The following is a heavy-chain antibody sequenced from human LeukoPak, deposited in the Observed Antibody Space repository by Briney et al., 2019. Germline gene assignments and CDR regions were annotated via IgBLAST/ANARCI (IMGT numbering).Heavy chain of an antibody. CDR3: ATLDIAVAGTDY. CDR1: GFTFSSYG. D-gene: IGHD6-19*01. Sequence: HPGRSLRLSCAASGFTFSSYGMHWVRQAPGKGLEWVAVISYDGSNKYYADSVKGRFTISRDNSKNTLYLQMNSLRAEDTAAYYCATLDIAVAGTDYWGQGTLVTVSS. J-gene: IGHJ4*02. CDR2: ISYDGSNK. V-gene: IGHV3-30*03.